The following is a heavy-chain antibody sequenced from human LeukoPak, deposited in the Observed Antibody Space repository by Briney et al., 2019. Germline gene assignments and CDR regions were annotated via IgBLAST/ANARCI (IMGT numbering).Heavy chain of an antibody. V-gene: IGHV1-46*01. J-gene: IGHJ4*02. D-gene: IGHD3-22*01. CDR1: GYTFTSYY. CDR2: INPSGGST. CDR3: ARGSYYDSSGYWYYFDY. Sequence: GASVKVSCKASGYTFTSYYMHWVRQAPGQGLEWMGIINPSGGSTSYAQKFQGRVTITTDESTSTAYMELSSLRSEDTAVYYCARGSYYDSSGYWYYFDYWGQGTLVTVSS.